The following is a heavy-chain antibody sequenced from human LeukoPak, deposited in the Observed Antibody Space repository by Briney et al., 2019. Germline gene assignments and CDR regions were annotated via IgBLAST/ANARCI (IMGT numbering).Heavy chain of an antibody. V-gene: IGHV1-69*13. J-gene: IGHJ6*02. CDR3: ARISLGAIWGYYYGMDV. D-gene: IGHD1-26*01. Sequence: ASVKVSCKASGGTFSSYAISWVRQAPGQGLEWMGGIIPIFGTANYAQKFQGRVTITADESTSTAYMELSSLRSEDTAVFYCARISLGAIWGYYYGMDVWGQGTTVTVSS. CDR2: IIPIFGTA. CDR1: GGTFSSYA.